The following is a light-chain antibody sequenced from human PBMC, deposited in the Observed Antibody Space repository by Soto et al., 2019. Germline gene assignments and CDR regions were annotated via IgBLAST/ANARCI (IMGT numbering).Light chain of an antibody. J-gene: IGKJ2*01. CDR1: QSISSW. V-gene: IGKV1-5*03. CDR2: KAS. CDR3: QQYDSYSYT. Sequence: DIQMTQSPSTLSASVGDRVTITCRASQSISSWLAWYQQKPGRAPNLLIYKASTLESGVPSRFSGSGSGTAFTLTISSLQPDDFATYYGQQYDSYSYTFGQGTNLEIK.